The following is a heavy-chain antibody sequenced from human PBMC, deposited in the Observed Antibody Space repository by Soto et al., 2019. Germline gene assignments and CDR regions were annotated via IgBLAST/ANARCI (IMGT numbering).Heavy chain of an antibody. CDR3: AKVYSSSTPGVFDY. CDR1: GFTFDDYA. V-gene: IGHV3-9*01. J-gene: IGHJ4*02. D-gene: IGHD6-13*01. CDR2: ISWNSGSI. Sequence: EVQLVESGGGLVQPGRSLRLSCAASGFTFDDYAMHWVRQAPGKGLEWVSGISWNSGSIGYADSVKGRFTISRDNAKNSLYLQMNSQRAEDTALYYCAKVYSSSTPGVFDYWGQGTLVTVSS.